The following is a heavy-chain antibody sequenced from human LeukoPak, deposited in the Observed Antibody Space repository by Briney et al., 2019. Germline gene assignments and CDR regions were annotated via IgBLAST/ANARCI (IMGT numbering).Heavy chain of an antibody. CDR2: IKEDGSAK. J-gene: IGHJ4*02. D-gene: IGHD5-12*01. CDR3: VRDSPGYGAYDFD. CDR1: GFTFSSYW. V-gene: IGHV3-7*01. Sequence: PGGSLRLSCAASGFTFSSYWMSWVRQAPGKGPEWVANIKEDGSAKYYVDSVRGRFTISRDNAKNSLYLQMNNLSAEDTAVYYCVRDSPGYGAYDFDWGQGTLATVSS.